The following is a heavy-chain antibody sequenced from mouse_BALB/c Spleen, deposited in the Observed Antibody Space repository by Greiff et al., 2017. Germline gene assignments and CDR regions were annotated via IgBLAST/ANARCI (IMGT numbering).Heavy chain of an antibody. CDR1: GFTFTTYA. Sequence: EVQLVESGGGLVQPKGSLKLSCAASGFTFTTYAMHWVCQAPGKGLEWVARIRSKSNNYATYYADSVKDRFTISRDDSQSMLYLQMNNLKTGDTAVYYCVRDRVDDWGQGTLVTVSA. J-gene: IGHJ3*01. CDR2: IRSKSNNYAT. D-gene: IGHD3-3*01. V-gene: IGHV10-3*03. CDR3: VRDRVDD.